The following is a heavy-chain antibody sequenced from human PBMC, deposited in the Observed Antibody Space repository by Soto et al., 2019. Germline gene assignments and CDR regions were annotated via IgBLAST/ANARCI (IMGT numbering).Heavy chain of an antibody. CDR3: SRDTMPGYLQFDY. D-gene: IGHD3-9*01. J-gene: IGHJ4*02. Sequence: QVQLVQSGAEVKKPGASVKVSCRASGYTFTNYGISWVRQAPGQGLEWMGWINANNGNTNYAQTLQGRVTMTTDTSTSTAYMELWSLRSDDTAVYYCSRDTMPGYLQFDYWGQGTLVTVSS. CDR2: INANNGNT. V-gene: IGHV1-18*01. CDR1: GYTFTNYG.